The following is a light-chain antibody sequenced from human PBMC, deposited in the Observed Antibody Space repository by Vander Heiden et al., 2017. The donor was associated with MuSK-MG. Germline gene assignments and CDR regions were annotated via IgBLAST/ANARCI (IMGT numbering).Light chain of an antibody. CDR1: QSIGRN. CDR2: SAS. CDR3: QQYNDWAPWT. J-gene: IGKJ1*01. Sequence: EIVMTQSPATLSVSPGDTATLSCRASQSIGRNLAWYQQKPGQAPRLLIYSASVTASDMPARFSGSGYGTEFTLSISSRHSEDSAVYYCQQYNDWAPWTFGQGTKVEIK. V-gene: IGKV3-15*01.